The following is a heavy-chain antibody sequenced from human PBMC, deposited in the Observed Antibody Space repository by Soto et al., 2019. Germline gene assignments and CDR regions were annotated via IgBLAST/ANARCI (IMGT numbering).Heavy chain of an antibody. CDR3: ARGLSYYDSSGYSAAFDI. CDR1: GGTFSSYG. Sequence: SVKVSCKASGGTFSSYGVSWVRQAPGQGLEWMGRIIPVFGIEHYAQKSQGRVTVTADESTSTAYMELSGLTSEDTAVYYCARGLSYYDSSGYSAAFDIWGQGTLVTVSS. V-gene: IGHV1-69*13. CDR2: IIPVFGIE. J-gene: IGHJ3*02. D-gene: IGHD3-22*01.